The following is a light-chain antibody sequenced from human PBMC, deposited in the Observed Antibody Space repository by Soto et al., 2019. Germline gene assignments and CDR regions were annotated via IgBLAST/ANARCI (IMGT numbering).Light chain of an antibody. V-gene: IGLV2-14*01. CDR1: SSDVGRYNY. CDR2: EVS. J-gene: IGLJ3*02. Sequence: QSALTQPASVSGSPGQSITISCTGTSSDVGRYNYVSWYQQHPGKAPKLMIYEVSNRPSGVSNRFSGSKSGNTASLTISGLQSAAEDDYFCRSYTSSSTRVFGGGTKLTVL. CDR3: RSYTSSSTRV.